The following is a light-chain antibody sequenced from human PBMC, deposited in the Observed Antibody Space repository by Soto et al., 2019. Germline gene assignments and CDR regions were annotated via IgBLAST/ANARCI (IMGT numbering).Light chain of an antibody. V-gene: IGKV3-11*01. Sequence: EIVLTQSPATLSLSPGERATLSCRASQSVSSYLAWYQQKPGQAPRLLIYDASNRATGIPARFSGSGSETNFTLTISSLEPEDFAVYYCQQRSNWPRYTFGQGTKVDIK. CDR2: DAS. CDR3: QQRSNWPRYT. J-gene: IGKJ2*01. CDR1: QSVSSY.